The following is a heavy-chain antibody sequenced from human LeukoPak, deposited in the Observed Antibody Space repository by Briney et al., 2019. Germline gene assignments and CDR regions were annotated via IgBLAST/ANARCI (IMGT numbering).Heavy chain of an antibody. D-gene: IGHD3-3*01. CDR2: IYPGDSDT. Sequence: GESLKISCKGSGYSFTSYWIGWVRLMPGKGLEWMGIIYPGDSDTRYSPSFQGQVTISADKSISTAYLQWSSLKASDTAMYYCARSTDFWSGYPHYFDYWGRGTLVTVSS. J-gene: IGHJ4*02. CDR3: ARSTDFWSGYPHYFDY. CDR1: GYSFTSYW. V-gene: IGHV5-51*01.